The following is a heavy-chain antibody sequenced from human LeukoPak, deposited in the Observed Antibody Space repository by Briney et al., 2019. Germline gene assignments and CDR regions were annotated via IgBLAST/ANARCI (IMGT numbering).Heavy chain of an antibody. CDR1: GYTFTSYG. CDR2: ISAYNGNT. D-gene: IGHD1-26*01. Sequence: ASVKVSCKASGYTFTSYGISWVRQAPGQGLEWMGWISAYNGNTNYAQKLQGRVTMTTDTSTSTAYMELRSLRSDDTAVYYCASPVGATMYYYGMDVWGQGTTVTVSS. J-gene: IGHJ6*02. V-gene: IGHV1-18*01. CDR3: ASPVGATMYYYGMDV.